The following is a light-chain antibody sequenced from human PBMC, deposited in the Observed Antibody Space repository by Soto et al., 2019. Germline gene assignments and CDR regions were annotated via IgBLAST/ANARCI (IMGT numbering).Light chain of an antibody. Sequence: QSALNEPAAVSGSRGQSITNPCTGTSSDVGGYNYVSWYQQHPGKAPKLMIYDVSNRPSGVSNRFSGSKSGNTASLTISGLQAEDEADYYCSSYTSSSTLYVFGTGTKVTVL. CDR3: SSYTSSSTLYV. CDR1: SSDVGGYNY. V-gene: IGLV2-14*01. J-gene: IGLJ1*01. CDR2: DVS.